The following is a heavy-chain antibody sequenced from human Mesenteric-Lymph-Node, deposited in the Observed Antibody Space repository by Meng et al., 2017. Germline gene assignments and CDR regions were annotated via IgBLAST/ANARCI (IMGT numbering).Heavy chain of an antibody. J-gene: IGHJ3*02. CDR1: GDSVSSNSAA. D-gene: IGHD3-22*01. CDR2: TYYRSKWYN. CDR3: ARAMIVVTEYLGPYSHDAFDI. Sequence: SETLSLTCAISGDSVSSNSAAWNWIRQSPSRGLEWLGRTYYRSKWYNDYAVSVKSRITINPDTSKNQFSLQLNSVTPEDTAVYYCARAMIVVTEYLGPYSHDAFDIWGQGTMVTVSS. V-gene: IGHV6-1*01.